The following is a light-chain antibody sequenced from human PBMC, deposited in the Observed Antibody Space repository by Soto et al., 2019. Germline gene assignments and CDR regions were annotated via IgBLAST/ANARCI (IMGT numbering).Light chain of an antibody. CDR2: GAS. V-gene: IGKV3-20*01. J-gene: IGKJ1*01. Sequence: EIELTQSPGTLSLSPGDRATLSCRASQSVSSNFLAWYQQKPGEAPRLLIYGASIRATGIPDRFSGSGSGTDFTLTIRRLEPEDFAMYFCHQYGSSPRTFGQGTKVEIK. CDR1: QSVSSNF. CDR3: HQYGSSPRT.